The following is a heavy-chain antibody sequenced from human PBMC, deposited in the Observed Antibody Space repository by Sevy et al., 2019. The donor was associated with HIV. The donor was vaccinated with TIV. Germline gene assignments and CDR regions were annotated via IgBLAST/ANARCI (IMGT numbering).Heavy chain of an antibody. Sequence: SETLSLTCTVSGGSISSSSYYWGWIRQPPGKGLEWIGGIYYSGSTYYNPSLKSRVTISVDTSKNQFSLKLSSVTAADTAVYYCARGGNDFWSGYYRFDYWGQGTLVTVSS. CDR1: GGSISSSSYY. CDR3: ARGGNDFWSGYYRFDY. V-gene: IGHV4-39*01. CDR2: IYYSGST. D-gene: IGHD3-3*01. J-gene: IGHJ4*02.